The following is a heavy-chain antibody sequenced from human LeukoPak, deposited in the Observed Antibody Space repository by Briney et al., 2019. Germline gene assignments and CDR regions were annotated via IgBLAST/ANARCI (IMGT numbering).Heavy chain of an antibody. CDR1: GFTVSSNY. D-gene: IGHD2-8*01. V-gene: IGHV3-53*01. Sequence: GGSLRLSCAASGFTVSSNYMSWVRQAPGKGLEWVSVIYSGGSTYYADSVKGRFTISRDNSKNTLYLQMNSLRAEDTAVYYCARTACTNGVCYRYFDYWGQGTLVTVSS. CDR3: ARTACTNGVCYRYFDY. J-gene: IGHJ4*02. CDR2: IYSGGST.